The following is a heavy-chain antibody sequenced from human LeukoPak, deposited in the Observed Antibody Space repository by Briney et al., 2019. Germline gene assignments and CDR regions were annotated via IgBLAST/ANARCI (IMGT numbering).Heavy chain of an antibody. CDR2: ISYDGSNK. D-gene: IGHD3-22*01. J-gene: IGHJ4*02. Sequence: GSLRLSCAASGFTFSSYAMHWVRQAPGKGLEWVAVISYDGSNKYYADSVKGRCTISRDNSKNTLYLQMNSLRAEDTAIYFCAKRTSDYYPGFDYWGQGTLVTVSS. CDR3: AKRTSDYYPGFDY. V-gene: IGHV3-30-3*02. CDR1: GFTFSSYA.